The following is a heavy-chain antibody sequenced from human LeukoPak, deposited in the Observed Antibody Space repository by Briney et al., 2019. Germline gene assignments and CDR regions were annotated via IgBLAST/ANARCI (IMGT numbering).Heavy chain of an antibody. Sequence: PGGSLRLSCTASGFTFSNYAMTWVRQAPGKGLEWVAVISFDGSYKYYADSVKGRLTISRDNSKNTLYLQMNSLRAEDTAVYYCARDGGYAGDYWGQGTLVTVSS. CDR3: ARDGGYAGDY. D-gene: IGHD6-25*01. CDR2: ISFDGSYK. CDR1: GFTFSNYA. J-gene: IGHJ4*02. V-gene: IGHV3-30*04.